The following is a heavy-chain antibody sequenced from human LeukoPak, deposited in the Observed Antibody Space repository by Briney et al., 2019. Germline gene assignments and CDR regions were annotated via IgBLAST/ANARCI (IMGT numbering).Heavy chain of an antibody. V-gene: IGHV1-2*02. J-gene: IGHJ4*02. CDR1: GYTFTGYY. D-gene: IGHD6-25*01. Sequence: ASVKVSCKASGYTFTGYYMRWVRQAPGQGLEWVGWINPNSGGTKCPQKFQGRVTMTRDTSVSTAYMELGRLRSDDTAVYYCARGGSGWPTPFDYWGQGTLVTVSS. CDR2: INPNSGGT. CDR3: ARGGSGWPTPFDY.